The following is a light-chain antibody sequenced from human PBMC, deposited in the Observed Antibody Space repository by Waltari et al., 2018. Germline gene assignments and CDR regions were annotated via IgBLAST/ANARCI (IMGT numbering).Light chain of an antibody. CDR2: HAS. J-gene: IGKJ1*01. CDR1: QSVGRF. V-gene: IGKV3-20*01. Sequence: EIVLTQSPRTLSLSPGARATLSCRASQSVGRFLAWYQQKPGQAPRLLIYHASIRATGIPDRFSGSGSGTDFSLTISGLEPEDFAVYYCQKYVNLPATFGQGTKVEIK. CDR3: QKYVNLPAT.